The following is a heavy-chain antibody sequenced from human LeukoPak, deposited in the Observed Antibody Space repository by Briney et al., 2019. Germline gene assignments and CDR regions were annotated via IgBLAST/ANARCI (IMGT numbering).Heavy chain of an antibody. CDR2: ISADGGST. J-gene: IGHJ4*02. CDR3: AKESGKFDY. CDR1: GFTFSSYS. Sequence: GGSLRLSCTASGFTFSSYSMNWVRQAPGKGLEWVSLISADGGSTFSADSVKGRFSISRDNSKNSLYLQMNSLRSEDTAMYYCAKESGKFDYWGQGTLVAVSS. V-gene: IGHV3-43*02.